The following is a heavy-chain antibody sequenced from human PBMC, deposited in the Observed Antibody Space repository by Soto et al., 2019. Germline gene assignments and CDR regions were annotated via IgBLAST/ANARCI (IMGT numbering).Heavy chain of an antibody. CDR2: IYYSGST. Sequence: QVQLQESGPGLVKPSQTLSLTCTVSGGSISSGDYYWSWIRQPPGKGLEWFGYIYYSGSTYYNPSLKSRVTISVDTSKNQFSQKLSSVTAADTAVYYCARDCGDYDAFDIWGQGTMVTVSS. V-gene: IGHV4-30-4*01. CDR1: GGSISSGDYY. J-gene: IGHJ3*02. CDR3: ARDCGDYDAFDI. D-gene: IGHD2-21*02.